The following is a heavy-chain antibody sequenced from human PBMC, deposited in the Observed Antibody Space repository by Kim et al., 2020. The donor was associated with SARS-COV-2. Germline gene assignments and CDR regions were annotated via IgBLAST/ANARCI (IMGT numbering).Heavy chain of an antibody. J-gene: IGHJ2*01. Sequence: SVKVSCKASGGTFSSYAISWVRQAPGQGLEWMGGIFPIFGTANYAQKFQGRVTITADESTSTAYMEPSSLRSEDTAVYYCARAPLYDSSGYPERYWYFDLWGRGTLVTVSS. CDR1: GGTFSSYA. D-gene: IGHD3-22*01. CDR3: ARAPLYDSSGYPERYWYFDL. CDR2: IFPIFGTA. V-gene: IGHV1-69*13.